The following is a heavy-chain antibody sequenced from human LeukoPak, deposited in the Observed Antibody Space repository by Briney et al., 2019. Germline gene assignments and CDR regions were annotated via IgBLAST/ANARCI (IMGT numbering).Heavy chain of an antibody. CDR3: ARRSQLGSYFDS. J-gene: IGHJ4*02. Sequence: TSETLSLTCTVSGGSISSSSYYWGWIRQPPGKGLEWIGSIYYSGSTYYNPSLKSRVTISVDTSKNQFSLKLSSVTAADTAVYYCARRSQLGSYFDSWGQGTLVTVSS. CDR1: GGSISSSSYY. CDR2: IYYSGST. D-gene: IGHD1-1*01. V-gene: IGHV4-39*07.